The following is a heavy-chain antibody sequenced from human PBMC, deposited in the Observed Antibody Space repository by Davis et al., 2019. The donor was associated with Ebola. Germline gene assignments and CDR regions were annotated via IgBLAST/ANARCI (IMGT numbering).Heavy chain of an antibody. V-gene: IGHV5-51*01. CDR2: IYTGDSDT. CDR3: ATLAAAGTVGWDY. CDR1: GNSFTSHW. J-gene: IGHJ4*03. Sequence: GESLKISCKDSGNSFTSHWIGWVRQMPGKGLEWMGIIYTGDSDTRYSPSFQGQVTISADKSISTAYLQWSSLKASDIAMYYCATLAAAGTVGWDYWGQGTTVTVSS. D-gene: IGHD6-13*01.